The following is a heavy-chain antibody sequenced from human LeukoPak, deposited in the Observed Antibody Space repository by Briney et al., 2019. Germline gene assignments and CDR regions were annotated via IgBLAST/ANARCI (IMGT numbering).Heavy chain of an antibody. J-gene: IGHJ4*02. D-gene: IGHD3-10*01. V-gene: IGHV4-39*01. Sequence: SETLSLTCTVSGVSISSTSYYWGWIRQTPGKGLEWIGSIYYSGTTYYNPSLKSRVTISVDTSKNQFSLKLRSVTAADTAVFYCARLGDYHVSGTYYFASWGPGTLVTVSS. CDR2: IYYSGTT. CDR3: ARLGDYHVSGTYYFAS. CDR1: GVSISSTSYY.